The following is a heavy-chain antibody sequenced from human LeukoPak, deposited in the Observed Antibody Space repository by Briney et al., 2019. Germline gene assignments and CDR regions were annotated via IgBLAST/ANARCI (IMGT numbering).Heavy chain of an antibody. CDR2: ISGSGGST. D-gene: IGHD6-19*01. Sequence: QAGGSLRLSCAASGFTFSSYAMSWVRQAPGKGLEWVSAISGSGGSTYYADSVKGRFTISRDNSKNTLYLQMNSLRAEDTAVYYCAKKDGVAVAGRDWGQGTLVTVSS. CDR1: GFTFSSYA. J-gene: IGHJ4*02. V-gene: IGHV3-23*01. CDR3: AKKDGVAVAGRD.